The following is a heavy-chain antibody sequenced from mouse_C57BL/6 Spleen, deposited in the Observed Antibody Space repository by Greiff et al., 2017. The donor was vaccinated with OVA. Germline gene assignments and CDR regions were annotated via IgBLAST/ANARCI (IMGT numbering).Heavy chain of an antibody. J-gene: IGHJ3*01. CDR3: AREGYEGAGFAY. Sequence: QVQLKQSGAELVKPGASVKISCKASGYAFSSYWMNWVKQRPGKGLEWIGQIYPGDGDTNYNGKFKGKATLTADKSSSTAYMQLSSLTSEDSAVYFCAREGYEGAGFAYWGQGTLVTVSA. V-gene: IGHV1-80*01. D-gene: IGHD2-10*02. CDR2: IYPGDGDT. CDR1: GYAFSSYW.